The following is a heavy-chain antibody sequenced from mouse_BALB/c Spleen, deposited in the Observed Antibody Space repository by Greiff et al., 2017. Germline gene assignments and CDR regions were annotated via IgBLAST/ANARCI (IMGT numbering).Heavy chain of an antibody. J-gene: IGHJ3*01. CDR1: GYTFTDYY. D-gene: IGHD4-1*01. CDR3: AREMAHWAFAY. CDR2: VNPYNGGT. Sequence: VQLQQSGPELVKPGASVKMSCKASGYTFTDYYMNWVKQSHGESFEWIGRVNPYNGGTSSNQKFKGKATLTVDKSSSTAYMELNSLTSEDSAVYYCAREMAHWAFAYWGQGTLVTVSA. V-gene: IGHV1-19*01.